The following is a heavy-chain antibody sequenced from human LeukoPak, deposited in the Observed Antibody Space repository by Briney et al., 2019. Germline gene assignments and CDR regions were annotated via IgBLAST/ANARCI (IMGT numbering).Heavy chain of an antibody. D-gene: IGHD3-10*02. CDR1: GFTFSNYW. CDR3: ARSLRVRGVPDYMDV. V-gene: IGHV3-7*01. CDR2: INPDGSDQ. Sequence: PGGSLRLSCAASGFTFSNYWMSWVRQAPGKGLEWVANINPDGSDQYYVDSMKGRFTISRDNAKNSLYLQMNSLRAEDTAVYYCARSLRVRGVPDYMDVWGKGTTVIISS. J-gene: IGHJ6*03.